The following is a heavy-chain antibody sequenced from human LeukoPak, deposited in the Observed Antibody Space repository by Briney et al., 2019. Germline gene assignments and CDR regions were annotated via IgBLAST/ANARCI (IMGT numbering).Heavy chain of an antibody. CDR2: INWNGGST. CDR3: AKDLRYSSSSVWDY. J-gene: IGHJ4*02. V-gene: IGHV3-20*04. CDR1: GFTFDDYG. Sequence: PGGSLRLSCAASGFTFDDYGMSWVRQAPGKGLEWVSGINWNGGSTGYADSVKGRFTISRDNAKNSLYLQMNSLRAEDTALYYCAKDLRYSSSSVWDYWGQGTLVTVSS. D-gene: IGHD6-6*01.